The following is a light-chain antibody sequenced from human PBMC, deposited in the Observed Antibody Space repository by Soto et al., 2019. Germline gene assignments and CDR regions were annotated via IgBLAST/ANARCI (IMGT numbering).Light chain of an antibody. J-gene: IGKJ1*01. CDR1: QSVRNNY. CDR3: QPYSYSRWY. Sequence: EIVLTQSPCTLSLSPGERATLSCRASQSVRNNYLDWYQQKPGQPPRLLIDGVSSRAIGIPDRFSGSGSGTDFTLTISRLEPEDFPVNSGQPYSYSRWYVGQGTKVQIK. V-gene: IGKV3-20*01. CDR2: GVS.